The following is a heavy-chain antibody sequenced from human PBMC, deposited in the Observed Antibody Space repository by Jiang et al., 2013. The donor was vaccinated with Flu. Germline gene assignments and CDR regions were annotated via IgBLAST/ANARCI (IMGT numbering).Heavy chain of an antibody. V-gene: IGHV3-7*04. Sequence: KGRFTXSRDNAKNSLYLQMNSLRAEDTAVYYCARAGWYYFDYWGQGTLVTVSS. D-gene: IGHD6-19*01. J-gene: IGHJ4*02. CDR3: ARAGWYYFDY.